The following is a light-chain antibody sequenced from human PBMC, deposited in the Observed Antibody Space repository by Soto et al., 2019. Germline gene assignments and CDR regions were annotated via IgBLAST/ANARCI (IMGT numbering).Light chain of an antibody. V-gene: IGLV1-44*01. CDR3: AAWDDSLTGTV. CDR2: NNN. Sequence: QSVLTQPPSASGTPGQTVIISCSGSRSDIGSNSVNWYQHLPGTAPKLLIYNNNQRPSGVPDRFSGSKSGTSASLAISGLQSEDEADYYCAAWDDSLTGTVFGTGTKVT. J-gene: IGLJ1*01. CDR1: RSDIGSNS.